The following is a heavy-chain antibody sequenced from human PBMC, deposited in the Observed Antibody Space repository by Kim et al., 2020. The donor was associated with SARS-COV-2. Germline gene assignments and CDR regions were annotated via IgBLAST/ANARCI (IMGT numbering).Heavy chain of an antibody. J-gene: IGHJ4*02. CDR3: ATIAGGY. V-gene: IGHV4-59*08. Sequence: SETLSLTCTVSGGSISSYYWSWIRQPPGKGLEGIGFIYYSGITNYNPSLKSRVTMSLDTSKNQFSLKLSSVTAADTAVYYCATIAGGYWGQGSLVTVSS. D-gene: IGHD6-13*01. CDR1: GGSISSYY. CDR2: IYYSGIT.